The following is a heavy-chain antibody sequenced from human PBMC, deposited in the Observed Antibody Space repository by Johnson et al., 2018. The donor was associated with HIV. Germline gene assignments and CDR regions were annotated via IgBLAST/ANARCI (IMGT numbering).Heavy chain of an antibody. CDR3: AKVDDLATMIVGDAFDI. J-gene: IGHJ3*02. Sequence: VQLVESGGGLVQPGGSLRLSCAASGFTFSNYAMSWVRQAPGKGLEWVSAITGSGAITYYADFVKGRPTISRDNSKNTLDLQMNSMRADDTAIYYCAKVDDLATMIVGDAFDIWGQGTMVTVSP. V-gene: IGHV3-23*04. D-gene: IGHD5-12*01. CDR2: ITGSGAIT. CDR1: GFTFSNYA.